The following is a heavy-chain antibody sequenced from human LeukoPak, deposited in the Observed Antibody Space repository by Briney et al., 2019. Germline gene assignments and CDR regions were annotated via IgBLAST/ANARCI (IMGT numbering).Heavy chain of an antibody. CDR3: ARFERSSWQPYYYYYYMDV. CDR1: GYTFTSYG. V-gene: IGHV1-18*01. J-gene: IGHJ6*03. D-gene: IGHD6-13*01. CDR2: ISAYNGNT. Sequence: ASVKVSCKASGYTFTSYGISWVRQAPGQGLEWMGWISAYNGNTNYAQKLQGRVTMTTDTSTSTAYMELRSLRSDDTAVYYCARFERSSWQPYYYYYYMDVWGKGTTVTVSS.